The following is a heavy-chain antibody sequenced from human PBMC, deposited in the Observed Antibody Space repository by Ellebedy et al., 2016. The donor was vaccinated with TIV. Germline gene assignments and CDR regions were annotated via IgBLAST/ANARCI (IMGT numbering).Heavy chain of an antibody. J-gene: IGHJ4*02. CDR2: INPSGGST. D-gene: IGHD3-10*01. CDR3: ARRGRDYYGSGSYGY. CDR1: GYTFSNYF. V-gene: IGHV1-46*04. Sequence: AASVKVSCKASGYTFSNYFMHWVRQAPGQGLEWMGIINPSGGSTTYAQKLQGRVTMTTDTSTSTAYMELRSLRSDDTAVYYCARRGRDYYGSGSYGYWGQGTLVTVSS.